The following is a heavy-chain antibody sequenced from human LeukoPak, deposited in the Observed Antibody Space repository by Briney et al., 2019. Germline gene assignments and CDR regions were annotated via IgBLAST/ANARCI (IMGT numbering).Heavy chain of an antibody. CDR3: ARHVDTATDYFDY. J-gene: IGHJ4*02. D-gene: IGHD5-18*01. Sequence: SETLSLTCGVSGGSISTTNWWSWVRQPPGQGLEWVGEISLTGRTNYNPSLNGRVTMSLDESSNQFSLKLSSVTAADTAVYYCARHVDTATDYFDYWGQGTLVTVSS. CDR2: ISLTGRT. CDR1: GGSISTTNW. V-gene: IGHV4-4*02.